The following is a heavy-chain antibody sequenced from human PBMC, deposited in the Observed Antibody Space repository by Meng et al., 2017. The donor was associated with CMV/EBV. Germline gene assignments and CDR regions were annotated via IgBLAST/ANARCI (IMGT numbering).Heavy chain of an antibody. J-gene: IGHJ5*02. D-gene: IGHD2-21*01. CDR1: GGNFSSYA. CDR3: ARRGEEGKGWFDP. V-gene: IGHV1-69*01. CDR2: IIPIFGTA. Sequence: ASGGNFSSYAISWGRQAPGQGVEWMGGIIPIFGTANYEEKVQGRVTITADESTSTAYMELSSLRSEDTAVYYCARRGEEGKGWFDPWGQGTLVTVSS.